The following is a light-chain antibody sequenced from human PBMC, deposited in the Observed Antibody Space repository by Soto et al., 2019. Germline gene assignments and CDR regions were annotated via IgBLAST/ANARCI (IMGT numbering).Light chain of an antibody. CDR3: QSYDSSLSGYV. CDR1: RSNIGAGYD. V-gene: IGLV1-40*01. CDR2: GNS. J-gene: IGLJ1*01. Sequence: QSVLTQPPSVAGPPRQRVTIPCTGMRSNIGAGYDVHWYQQLPGTAPKLLIYGNSNRPSGVPDRFSDSKSATSASLAITGLQAEDEADYYCQSYDSSLSGYVFGTGT.